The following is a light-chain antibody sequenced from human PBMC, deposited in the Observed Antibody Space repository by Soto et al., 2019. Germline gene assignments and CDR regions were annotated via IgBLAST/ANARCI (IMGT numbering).Light chain of an antibody. CDR1: SSNIGNNY. J-gene: IGLJ2*01. CDR3: ATWDGSLPGEV. CDR2: DNN. V-gene: IGLV1-51*01. Sequence: QSVLTQSTSVSAAPGQKVTISCSGSSSNIGNNYVSWYQQLPGTAPKLLIYDNNKRPSGIPDRSSGSKSGTSGTLDITGLQTGDEADYYCATWDGSLPGEVFGGGTQLTVL.